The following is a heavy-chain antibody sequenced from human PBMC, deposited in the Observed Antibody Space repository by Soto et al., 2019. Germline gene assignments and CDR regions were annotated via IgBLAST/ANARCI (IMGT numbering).Heavy chain of an antibody. J-gene: IGHJ4*02. V-gene: IGHV3-23*01. CDR3: ARDLQVAQDY. CDR1: GFTFSTYA. CDR2: LTPSGGET. D-gene: IGHD2-15*01. Sequence: LRLSCVASGFTFSTYAMSWVRQAPGKGLEWVSALTPSGGETYYADSVKGRFTISRDNSKDTLYLQMNSLRAEDTAVYYCARDLQVAQDYWGQGTLVTVSS.